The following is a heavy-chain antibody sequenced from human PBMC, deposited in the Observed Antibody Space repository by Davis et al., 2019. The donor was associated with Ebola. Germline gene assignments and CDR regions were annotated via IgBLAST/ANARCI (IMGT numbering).Heavy chain of an antibody. V-gene: IGHV1-69*13. CDR1: GGTFSSYA. D-gene: IGHD3-9*01. CDR2: IIPIFGTA. J-gene: IGHJ6*02. CDR3: ARQKYYDILTGNHYYYYGMDV. Sequence: SVKVSCKASGGTFSSYAISWVRQAPGQGLEWMGGIIPIFGTANYAQKFQGRVTITADESTSTAYMELSSLRSEDTAVYYCARQKYYDILTGNHYYYYGMDVWGQGTTVTVSS.